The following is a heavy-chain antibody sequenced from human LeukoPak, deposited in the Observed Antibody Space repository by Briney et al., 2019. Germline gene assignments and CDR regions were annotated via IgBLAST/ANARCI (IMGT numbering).Heavy chain of an antibody. CDR1: GFTFSSYS. CDR3: AREDFNLPPYDFWSGPQLGFDP. D-gene: IGHD3-3*01. CDR2: ISSSSYI. Sequence: PGGTLRLSCAASGFTFSSYSMNRDRQAPGKELEWVSSISSSSYIYYADSVKGRFTISSDNAKNSLYQQMNSLRAEDTAVYYCAREDFNLPPYDFWSGPQLGFDPWGQGTLVTVSS. V-gene: IGHV3-21*01. J-gene: IGHJ5*02.